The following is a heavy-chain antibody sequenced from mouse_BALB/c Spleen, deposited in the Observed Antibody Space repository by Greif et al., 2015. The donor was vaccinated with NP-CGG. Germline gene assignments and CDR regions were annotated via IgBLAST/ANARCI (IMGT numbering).Heavy chain of an antibody. Sequence: EVKLVESGGGLVKLGGSLKLSCAASGFTFSSYYMSWVRQTPEKRLELVAAINSNGGSTYYPDTVKGRFTISRDNAKNTLYLQMSSLKSEDTALYYCARRDYDRASYYFDYWGQGTTLTVSS. CDR3: ARRDYDRASYYFDY. D-gene: IGHD2-4*01. V-gene: IGHV5-6-2*01. CDR1: GFTFSSYY. J-gene: IGHJ2*01. CDR2: INSNGGST.